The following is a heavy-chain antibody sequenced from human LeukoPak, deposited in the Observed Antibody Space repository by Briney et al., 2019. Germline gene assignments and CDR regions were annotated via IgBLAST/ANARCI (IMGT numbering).Heavy chain of an antibody. CDR2: IYYSGST. CDR3: ARGAIGDYDYVWGSGGSYYFDY. V-gene: IGHV4-59*01. CDR1: GGSISSYY. Sequence: SETLSLTCTVSGGSISSYYWSWIRQPPGKGLEWIGYIYYSGSTNYNPSLKSRVTISVDTSKNQFSLKLSSVTAADTAVYYCARGAIGDYDYVWGSGGSYYFDYWGQGTLVTVSS. J-gene: IGHJ4*02. D-gene: IGHD3-16*01.